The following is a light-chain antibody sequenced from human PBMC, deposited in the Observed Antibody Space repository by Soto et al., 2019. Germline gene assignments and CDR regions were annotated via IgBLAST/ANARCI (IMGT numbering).Light chain of an antibody. CDR3: QQSYSTTWT. V-gene: IGKV1-39*01. CDR1: QSISSY. Sequence: DVKMSQSASSLSASVGDRVTITCRASQSISSYLNWYQQKPGKAPKLLIYAASSLQSGVPSRFSGSGSGTDFTLTISSLQPEDFATYYCQQSYSTTWTFGQGAMV. J-gene: IGKJ1*01. CDR2: AAS.